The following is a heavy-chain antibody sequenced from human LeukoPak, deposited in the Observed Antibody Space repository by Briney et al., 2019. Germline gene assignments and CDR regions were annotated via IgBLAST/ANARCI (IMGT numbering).Heavy chain of an antibody. J-gene: IGHJ4*02. D-gene: IGHD1-26*01. V-gene: IGHV4-30-4*07. CDR1: GDSISSDGHS. CDR3: VRGVGGEYFYFDR. CDR2: IYHSGAA. Sequence: SETLSLTCGVSGDSISSDGHSWSWIRQPPGKGLEWVGYIYHSGAAYHNPSLKSRLALSVDTSNNQFPLRLRSVTAADTAVYYCVRGVGGEYFYFDRWGQGALVTVSA.